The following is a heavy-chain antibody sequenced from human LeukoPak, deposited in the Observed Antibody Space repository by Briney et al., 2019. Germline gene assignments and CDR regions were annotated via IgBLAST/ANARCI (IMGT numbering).Heavy chain of an antibody. Sequence: ASVKVSCKASGYTFTGYYMHWVRQAPGQGLEWMGWINPNSGGTNYAQKFQGRVTMTRDTSISTAYMELSRLRSDDTAVYYCARDPGWGSWPDWFGPWGQGTLVTVSS. J-gene: IGHJ5*02. D-gene: IGHD3-16*01. CDR3: ARDPGWGSWPDWFGP. CDR1: GYTFTGYY. V-gene: IGHV1-2*02. CDR2: INPNSGGT.